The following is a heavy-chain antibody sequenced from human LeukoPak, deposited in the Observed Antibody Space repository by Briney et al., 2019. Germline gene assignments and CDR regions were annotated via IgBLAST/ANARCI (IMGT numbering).Heavy chain of an antibody. Sequence: GGSLRLSCAASGFAITDHHMDWVRQAPGKGLEWVSVIYSGGSTYSADSVKGRFTISRDNSKNTLFLQMNSLRAEDTAVYYCAKDLDYGGSGGWGQGTLVTVSS. CDR3: AKDLDYGGSGG. V-gene: IGHV3-66*01. CDR1: GFAITDHH. J-gene: IGHJ4*02. D-gene: IGHD4-23*01. CDR2: IYSGGST.